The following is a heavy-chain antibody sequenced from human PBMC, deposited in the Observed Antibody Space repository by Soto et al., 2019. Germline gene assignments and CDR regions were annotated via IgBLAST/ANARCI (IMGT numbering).Heavy chain of an antibody. CDR2: ISSSSSYI. V-gene: IGHV3-21*01. D-gene: IGHD3-16*01. J-gene: IGHJ6*02. CDR1: GFTFSSYS. CDR3: ARWGDYYYHAMDV. Sequence: GGSLRLSCAASGFTFSSYSMNWVRQAPGKGLEWVSPISSSSSYIYSADSLKGRFTISRDNAKNSLYLQMNSLRAEDTAVYYCARWGDYYYHAMDVWGQGTTVTVSS.